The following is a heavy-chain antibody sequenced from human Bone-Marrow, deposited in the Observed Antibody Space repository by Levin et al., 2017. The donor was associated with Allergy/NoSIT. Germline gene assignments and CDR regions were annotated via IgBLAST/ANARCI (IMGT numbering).Heavy chain of an antibody. CDR3: GRDFGIGGLDA. V-gene: IGHV3-13*01. Sequence: GESLKISCAGSGFTFTNYDIHWVRQATGRGLEWVSGIATTGEIYYSGAVRGRFTISSDDGKNSSYLQINNLKAADTAMYYGGRDFGIGGLDAWGQGTTVTVPS. J-gene: IGHJ6*02. D-gene: IGHD3-3*01. CDR1: GFTFTNYD. CDR2: IATTGEI.